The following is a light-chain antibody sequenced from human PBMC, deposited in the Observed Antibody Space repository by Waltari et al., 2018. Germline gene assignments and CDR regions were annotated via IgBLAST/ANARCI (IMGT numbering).Light chain of an antibody. CDR1: QNIDTW. Sequence: DIHLTQSPSTLSVSVGDRVTITCRASQNIDTWLAWYQQKPGKAPKLLIYKASYLQSGVPSRFSGRGSGTEFTLTIDSLQPDDFATYHCQQYNSYSCGFGPGTTVDLK. V-gene: IGKV1-5*03. CDR2: KAS. CDR3: QQYNSYSCG. J-gene: IGKJ3*01.